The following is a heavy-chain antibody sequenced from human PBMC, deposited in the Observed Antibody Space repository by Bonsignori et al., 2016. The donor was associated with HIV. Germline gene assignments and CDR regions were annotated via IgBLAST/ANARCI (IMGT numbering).Heavy chain of an antibody. J-gene: IGHJ5*02. V-gene: IGHV3-7*03. D-gene: IGHD2-15*01. CDR2: IKQDESEK. Sequence: WIRQPPGKGLQWVANIKQDESEKYYADSVKGRFTISRDNGKNSLYLQMNSLRVEDTAVYYCAKVGVVDPTTWTKANWFDPWGPGEHWSPSPQ. CDR3: AKVGVVDPTTWTKANWFDP.